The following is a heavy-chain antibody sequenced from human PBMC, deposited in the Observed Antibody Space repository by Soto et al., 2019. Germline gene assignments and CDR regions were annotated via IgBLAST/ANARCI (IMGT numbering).Heavy chain of an antibody. V-gene: IGHV1-3*05. CDR1: GYTFTNYA. D-gene: IGHD3-16*01. J-gene: IGHJ4*02. CDR2: INSANGNT. CDR3: ARGGGGLRLGELPFFDY. Sequence: QVHLVQSGAEEKRPGASVKVSCKASGYTFTNYAIHWVRQAPGQRLEWMGWINSANGNTQYSQKFQGRLTITRDTSXSXGTMDLSSLRSEDTAVYYCARGGGGLRLGELPFFDYWGQGTLVTVSS.